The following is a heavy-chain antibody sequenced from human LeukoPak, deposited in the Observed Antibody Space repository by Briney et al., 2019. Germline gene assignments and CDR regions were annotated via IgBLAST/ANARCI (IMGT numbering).Heavy chain of an antibody. CDR1: GFTFSSDV. V-gene: IGHV3-30-3*01. J-gene: IGHJ4*02. CDR2: ISYDGSIK. CDR3: VRPSSGCSGNTCYTPFDY. D-gene: IGHD2-2*02. Sequence: PGGPLRLSCAASGFTFSSDVMHWVRQAPGKELEWVAVISYDGSIKYYADSVKRRFTISRDNSKNTLYLQVHSQRTEDTAVFYCVRPSSGCSGNTCYTPFDYWGQGTLVTVPT.